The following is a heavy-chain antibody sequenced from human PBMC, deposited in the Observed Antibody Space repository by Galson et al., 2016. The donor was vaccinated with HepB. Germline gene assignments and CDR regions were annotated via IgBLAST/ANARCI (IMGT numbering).Heavy chain of an antibody. Sequence: SETLSLTCSVSGGSISSDRFYWGWIRQPPGKGLEWIGTIFYSGRAYYDPSLASRVTLSIDTSRNEFSLKVSSVTAADTAVYYCARLSIWSGFCLDYWGQGTLATVSS. CDR1: GGSISSDRFY. D-gene: IGHD3-3*01. CDR2: IFYSGRA. V-gene: IGHV4-39*01. J-gene: IGHJ4*02. CDR3: ARLSIWSGFCLDY.